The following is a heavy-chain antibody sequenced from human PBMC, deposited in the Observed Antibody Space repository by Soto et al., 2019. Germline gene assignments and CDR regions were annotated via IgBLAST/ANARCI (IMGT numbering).Heavy chain of an antibody. Sequence: ASVKVSCKASGYTFTSYDINWVRQATGQGLELMGWMNPNSGNTGYAQKFQGRVTMTRNTSISTAYMELSSLRSEDTAVFYCARGVDFWSGSGVYWFDPWGQGTLVTVSS. D-gene: IGHD3-3*01. CDR1: GYTFTSYD. J-gene: IGHJ5*02. CDR2: MNPNSGNT. V-gene: IGHV1-8*01. CDR3: ARGVDFWSGSGVYWFDP.